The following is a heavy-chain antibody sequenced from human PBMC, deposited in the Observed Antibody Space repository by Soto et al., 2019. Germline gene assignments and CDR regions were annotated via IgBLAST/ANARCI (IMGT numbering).Heavy chain of an antibody. J-gene: IGHJ5*02. CDR3: ARAGNYNPHTDYYGSGSYSSWFDP. CDR1: GGSFSGYY. D-gene: IGHD3-10*01. CDR2: INHSGST. Sequence: PSETLSLTCAVYGGSFSGYYWSWIRQPPGKGLEWIGEINHSGSTNYNPSLKSRVTISVDTSKNQFSLKLSSVTAADTAVYYCARAGNYNPHTDYYGSGSYSSWFDPWGQGTLVTVSS. V-gene: IGHV4-34*01.